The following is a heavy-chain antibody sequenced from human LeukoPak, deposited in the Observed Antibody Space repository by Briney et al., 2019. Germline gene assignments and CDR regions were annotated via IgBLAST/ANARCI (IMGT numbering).Heavy chain of an antibody. J-gene: IGHJ4*02. CDR1: GFTFSSYS. CDR2: ISSSSSYI. D-gene: IGHD3-22*01. CDR3: ASPLRSGYSSDY. V-gene: IGHV3-21*01. Sequence: PGGSLSLSCAASGFTFSSYSMNWVRQAPGKGLEWVSSISSSSSYIYYADSVKGRFTISRDNAKNSLYLQMNSLRAEDTAVYYCASPLRSGYSSDYWGQGTLVTVSS.